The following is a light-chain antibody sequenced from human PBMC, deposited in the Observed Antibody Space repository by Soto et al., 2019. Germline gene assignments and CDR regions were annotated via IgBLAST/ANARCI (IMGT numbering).Light chain of an antibody. CDR1: QSISWW. Sequence: DIQMTQSPSTLSASVGDRVTITCRASQSISWWLAWYQLKPGKAPKLLIYNASSLQSGVPTRFSGSGSGTEFTLTINSLQPDDFASYYSHQYTDGYSFGQGTKLEIK. CDR2: NAS. V-gene: IGKV1-5*03. J-gene: IGKJ2*03. CDR3: HQYTDGYS.